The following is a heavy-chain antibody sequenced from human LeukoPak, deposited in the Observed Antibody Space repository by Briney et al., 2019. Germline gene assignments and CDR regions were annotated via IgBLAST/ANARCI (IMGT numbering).Heavy chain of an antibody. Sequence: PGGSLRLSCAASGFTFSSYGMSWVRQAPGKGLEWVSAISGSGGSTYYADSVKGRFTISRDNAKNSLYLQMNSLRAEDTAVYYCARSYGGGIYYFDYWGQGTLVTVSS. CDR2: ISGSGGST. V-gene: IGHV3-23*01. J-gene: IGHJ4*02. CDR3: ARSYGGGIYYFDY. D-gene: IGHD1-14*01. CDR1: GFTFSSYG.